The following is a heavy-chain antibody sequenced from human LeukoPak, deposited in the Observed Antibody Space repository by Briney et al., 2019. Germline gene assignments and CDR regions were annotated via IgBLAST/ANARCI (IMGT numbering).Heavy chain of an antibody. CDR1: GFTFSSYS. Sequence: GGSLRLSCAASGFTFSSYSMNWVRQAPGKGLEWVSSISSSSSYIYYADSVKGRFTISRDNAKNSLFLHMNSLRAEDTAVYFCGPGISVPRLVPVDPWGQGTLVTVSS. CDR3: GPGISVPRLVPVDP. CDR2: ISSSSSYI. D-gene: IGHD6-19*01. J-gene: IGHJ5*02. V-gene: IGHV3-21*01.